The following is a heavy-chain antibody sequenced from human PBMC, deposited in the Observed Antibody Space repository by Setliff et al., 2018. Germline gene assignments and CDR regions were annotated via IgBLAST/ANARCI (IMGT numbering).Heavy chain of an antibody. CDR2: ISASGGTT. CDR1: GFTLNNYA. Sequence: PGGSLRLSCAASGFTLNNYAMSWVRQAPGKGLEWVSIISASGGTTYYADSVKGRFTISSDNSKNTLYLQMNSLRAEDTARYYCAKVPITKVYFYMDVWGKGATVTVSS. CDR3: AKVPITKVYFYMDV. D-gene: IGHD3-10*01. V-gene: IGHV3-23*01. J-gene: IGHJ6*03.